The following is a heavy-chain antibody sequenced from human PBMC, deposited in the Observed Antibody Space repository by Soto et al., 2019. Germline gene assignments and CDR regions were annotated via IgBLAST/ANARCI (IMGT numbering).Heavy chain of an antibody. CDR2: MWSDDSRT. V-gene: IGHV3-33*01. CDR1: GFTLSHYG. CDR3: VRDHSLRDSSAP. J-gene: IGHJ5*02. D-gene: IGHD3-22*01. Sequence: QVQLVESGEGVVQPGRSLRLSCAASGFTLSHYGMHWVRQAPDRGLEWVAAMWSDDSRTFYGGSVMGRFTSSRDDSRKTRYLEMTTMRVDDTGVYYCVRDHSLRDSSAPWGQGTLVTVSS.